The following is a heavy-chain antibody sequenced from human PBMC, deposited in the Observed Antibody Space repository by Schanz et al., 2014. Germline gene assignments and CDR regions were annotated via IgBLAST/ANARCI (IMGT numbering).Heavy chain of an antibody. J-gene: IGHJ6*02. CDR2: IIPILGIA. Sequence: QVQLVQSGAEVKKPGASVKVSCKASGYTFVSYSMHWVRQAPGQGLEWMGRIIPILGIANYAQKLQGRVTLTTDTSTSTAYMELRNLRSDDTAVYYCARAKRFGDMDVWGQGTTVTVSS. D-gene: IGHD3-10*01. V-gene: IGHV1-46*01. CDR1: GYTFVSYS. CDR3: ARAKRFGDMDV.